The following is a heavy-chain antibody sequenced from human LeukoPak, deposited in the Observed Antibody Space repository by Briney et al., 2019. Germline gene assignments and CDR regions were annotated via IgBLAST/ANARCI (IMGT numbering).Heavy chain of an antibody. V-gene: IGHV3-30*02. CDR3: ARDFDDPDGHYYHLPDY. J-gene: IGHJ4*02. Sequence: GGALILSCATSGFTFSKNGMHAGRQGPGRGLELVPFIRCCGNNIFSKESVTGRFTISSDHSINMLYLQMNNLRADDTGVHYCARDFDDPDGHYYHLPDYWGPGRLVTVSS. D-gene: IGHD1-26*01. CDR2: IRCCGNNI. CDR1: GFTFSKNG.